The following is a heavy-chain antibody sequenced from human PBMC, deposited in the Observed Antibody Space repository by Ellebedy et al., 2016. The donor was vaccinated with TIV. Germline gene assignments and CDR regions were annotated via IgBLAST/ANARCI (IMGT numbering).Heavy chain of an antibody. D-gene: IGHD7-27*01. CDR1: GFPFSSYS. CDR2: ISSSSSTI. Sequence: GESLKIFCAASGFPFSSYSMNWVRQAPGKGLAWVSYISSSSSTIYYADSVKGRFTISRDNAKNSLYLQMNSLRAEDTAVYYCARGSTGDRIGYWGQGTLVTVSS. V-gene: IGHV3-48*04. J-gene: IGHJ4*02. CDR3: ARGSTGDRIGY.